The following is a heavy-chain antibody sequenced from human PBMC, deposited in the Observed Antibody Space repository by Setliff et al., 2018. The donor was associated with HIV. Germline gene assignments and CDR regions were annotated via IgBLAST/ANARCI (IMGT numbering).Heavy chain of an antibody. CDR2: IYHSGRT. CDR1: GGSISDHY. J-gene: IGHJ4*02. CDR3: ARHTGGYTYSYDNYFDY. D-gene: IGHD5-18*01. Sequence: PSETLSLTCTVSGGSISDHYWSWIRQPPGKGLEWIGTIYHSGRTTYSPSLKSRLTISVDTSNNQFSLKLSSVIAADTAVYYCARHTGGYTYSYDNYFDYWGQGTLVTVSS. V-gene: IGHV4-59*11.